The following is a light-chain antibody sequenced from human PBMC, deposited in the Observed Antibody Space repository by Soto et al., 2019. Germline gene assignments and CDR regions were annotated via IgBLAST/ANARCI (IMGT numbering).Light chain of an antibody. J-gene: IGKJ1*01. CDR1: QSVSGSN. CDR3: QQYNNWPRT. CDR2: GAS. Sequence: EIVLTQSPGTLSLSPGERATLSCRASQSVSGSNLAWYQQKPGQAPRLVIYGASTRATGIPVRFSGSGSGTDFTLTISSLQSEDFAVYYCQQYNNWPRTFGQGTKVDIK. V-gene: IGKV3-15*01.